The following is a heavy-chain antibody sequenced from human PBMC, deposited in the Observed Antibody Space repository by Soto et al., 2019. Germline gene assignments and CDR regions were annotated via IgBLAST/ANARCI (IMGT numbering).Heavy chain of an antibody. CDR3: ARGNCSGDTCFFGGTH. J-gene: IGHJ4*02. V-gene: IGHV3-74*01. CDR1: GFTFSDHW. CDR2: INSGGSRT. D-gene: IGHD2-21*02. Sequence: EVQLAESGGVLVQPGGSLRLSCVASGFTFSDHWMHWVRQAPGKGLVWVSRINSGGSRTNYADSVKGRFTISRDNAKNTLYLEMNSLSVEDTAVYYCARGNCSGDTCFFGGTHWGRGTPVTVSS.